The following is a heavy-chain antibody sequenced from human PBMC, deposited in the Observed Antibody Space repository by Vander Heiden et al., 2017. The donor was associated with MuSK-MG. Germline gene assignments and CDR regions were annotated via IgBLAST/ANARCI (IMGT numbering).Heavy chain of an antibody. V-gene: IGHV3-23*04. CDR1: GFTLRNNA. CDR3: AREVFRGVIAAVGDNWFDP. D-gene: IGHD6-25*01. Sequence: EVQLVESGGALVQPGASLRLSCVASGFTLRNNAMSWVRQAPGKGLEWVSGIGGTGGTTDYADSVKGRFTISRDNSKNMVFLQMKTLRVDDTAVYYCAREVFRGVIAAVGDNWFDPWGQGTVVTVSS. CDR2: IGGTGGTT. J-gene: IGHJ5*02.